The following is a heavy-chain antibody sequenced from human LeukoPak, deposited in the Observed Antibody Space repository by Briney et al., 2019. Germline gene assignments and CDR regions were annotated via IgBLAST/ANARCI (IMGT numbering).Heavy chain of an antibody. V-gene: IGHV3-23*01. CDR1: GFTLITSA. CDR2: ISERGTT. CDR3: AKRPHFIVATQ. D-gene: IGHD2-15*01. J-gene: IGHJ4*02. Sequence: GGSLRLSCAASGFTLITSAMSWVRRAPGKGLEWVSSISERGTTYYADSVKGRFTISRDSSRNTLYLQMSSLTAEDTAVYYCAKRPHFIVATQWGQGTLVSVS.